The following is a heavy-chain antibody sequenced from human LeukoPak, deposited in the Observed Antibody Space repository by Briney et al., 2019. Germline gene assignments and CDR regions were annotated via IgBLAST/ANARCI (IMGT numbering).Heavy chain of an antibody. V-gene: IGHV3-21*01. Sequence: GGSLRLSCGASGFTFSSHSMNWVRQAPGKGLEWVSSISSSTYIHYADSVKGRFTISRDNAKNSLYLQMNSLRAEDTAMYYCARSEPGGGILTVSPHDYWGQGTLVTVSS. D-gene: IGHD3-9*01. CDR2: ISSSTYI. CDR3: ARSEPGGGILTVSPHDY. CDR1: GFTFSSHS. J-gene: IGHJ4*02.